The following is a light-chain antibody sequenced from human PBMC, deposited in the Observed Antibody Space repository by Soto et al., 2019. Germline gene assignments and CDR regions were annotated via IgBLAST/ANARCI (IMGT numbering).Light chain of an antibody. CDR3: STWDDSLRAYL. CDR2: RNN. J-gene: IGLJ1*01. V-gene: IGLV1-47*01. CDR1: SSNIGPNF. Sequence: QSVLTQPPSASGSPGQRVTISCSGSSSNIGPNFVYWYQQLPGTAPKLLIYRNNQRPSGVPDRFSGSKSGASASLAISGLRSEDEADYYCSTWDDSLRAYLFGTGTKLTVL.